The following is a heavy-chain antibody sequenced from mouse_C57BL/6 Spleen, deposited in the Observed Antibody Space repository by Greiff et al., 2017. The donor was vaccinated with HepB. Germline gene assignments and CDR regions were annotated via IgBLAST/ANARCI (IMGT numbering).Heavy chain of an antibody. D-gene: IGHD1-1*01. J-gene: IGHJ1*03. V-gene: IGHV1-47*01. CDR1: GYTFTTYP. CDR3: ARSRAGSSYWYFDV. CDR2: FHPYNDDT. Sequence: VQLQQSGAELVKPGDSVKMSCKASGYTFTTYPIEWMKQNHGKSLEWIGNFHPYNDDTKYNEKFKGKATLTVEKSSSTVYLELSRLTSDDSAVYYCARSRAGSSYWYFDVWGTGTTVTVSS.